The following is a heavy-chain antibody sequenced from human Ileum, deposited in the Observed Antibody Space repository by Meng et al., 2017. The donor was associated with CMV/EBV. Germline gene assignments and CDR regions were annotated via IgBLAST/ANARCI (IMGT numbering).Heavy chain of an antibody. D-gene: IGHD1-7*01. CDR1: GFSFTDTW. Sequence: DVTLVEYGVGLVQPGGSLRLSCAASGFSFTDTWMHGVRQTPGKGLVWVSRINPDGGTINYADSVKGRFTISRDNAKNTLYLQMNNLRDEDTAVYYCATAGNYRLDHWGQGTLVTVSS. CDR2: INPDGGTI. CDR3: ATAGNYRLDH. V-gene: IGHV3-74*01. J-gene: IGHJ4*02.